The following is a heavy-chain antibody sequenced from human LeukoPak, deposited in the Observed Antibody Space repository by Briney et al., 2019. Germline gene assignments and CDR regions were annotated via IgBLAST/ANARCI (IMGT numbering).Heavy chain of an antibody. V-gene: IGHV4-59*01. CDR3: ARGSDYGGNPHDYFDY. CDR1: DDSISGYY. D-gene: IGHD4-23*01. Sequence: SETLSLTCTVSDDSISGYYWSWIRQPPGKGLEWIGYIFYSGSTNYNPSLKSRVTISVETSKNQFSLKLSSVTAADTAVYYCARGSDYGGNPHDYFDYWGQGTLVTVSS. J-gene: IGHJ4*02. CDR2: IFYSGST.